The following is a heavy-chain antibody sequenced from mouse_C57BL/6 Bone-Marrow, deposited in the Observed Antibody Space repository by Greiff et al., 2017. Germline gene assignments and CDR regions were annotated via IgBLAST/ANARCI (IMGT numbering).Heavy chain of an antibody. CDR3: ARGGNYGGYYFDY. D-gene: IGHD2-1*01. Sequence: LKESGAELVKPGASVKMSCKASGYTFTTYPIEWMKQNHGKSLEWIGNFHPYNDDTKYNEKFKGKATLTVEKSSSTVYLELSRLTSDDSAVYYCARGGNYGGYYFDYWGQGTTLTVSS. J-gene: IGHJ2*01. CDR1: GYTFTTYP. V-gene: IGHV1-47*01. CDR2: FHPYNDDT.